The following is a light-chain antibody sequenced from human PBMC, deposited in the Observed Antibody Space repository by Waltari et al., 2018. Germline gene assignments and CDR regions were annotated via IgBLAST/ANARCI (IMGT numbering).Light chain of an antibody. V-gene: IGLV1-47*01. CDR3: AAWDDSLREV. Sequence: QSVLTQPPSASGTPGQRVTTSCSGSSSNLGSNSVNWYQQLPGTVPKLLIYRNDQRPSGVPDRFSGSKSGTSASLAISGLRSEDEANYYCAAWDDSLREVFGGGTRLTVL. CDR1: SSNLGSNS. J-gene: IGLJ3*02. CDR2: RND.